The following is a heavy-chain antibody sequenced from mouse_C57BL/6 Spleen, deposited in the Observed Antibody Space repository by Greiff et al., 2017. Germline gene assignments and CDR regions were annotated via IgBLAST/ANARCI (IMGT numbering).Heavy chain of an antibody. CDR3: ARRGNWD. CDR2: IYPRSGNT. D-gene: IGHD4-1*01. V-gene: IGHV1-81*01. J-gene: IGHJ2*01. Sequence: QVHVKQSGAELARPGASVKRSCKASGYTFKSYGISWVKQRTGQGLEWIGEIYPRSGNTYYNEEFRGKATLTADKSSSTAYMELRSLTSEDSAVYFCARRGNWDWGQGTTLTVSS. CDR1: GYTFKSYG.